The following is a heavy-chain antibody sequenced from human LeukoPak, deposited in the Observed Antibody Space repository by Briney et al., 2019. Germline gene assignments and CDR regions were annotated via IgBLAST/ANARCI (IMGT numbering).Heavy chain of an antibody. J-gene: IGHJ5*02. V-gene: IGHV1-2*02. D-gene: IGHD2-15*01. CDR3: ARPREYCSGGSCYSGGWFDP. CDR1: GYTFTGYY. Sequence: ASVKVSCKASGYTFTGYYMHWVRQAPGQGLEWMGWINPNSGGTNYAQKFQGRVTMTRDTSISTAYMELSRLRSDDTAVYYCARPREYCSGGSCYSGGWFDPRGQGTLVTVSS. CDR2: INPNSGGT.